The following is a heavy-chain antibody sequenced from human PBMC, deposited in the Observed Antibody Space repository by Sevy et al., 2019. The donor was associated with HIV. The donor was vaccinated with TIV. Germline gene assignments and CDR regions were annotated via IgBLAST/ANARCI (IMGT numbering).Heavy chain of an antibody. J-gene: IGHJ6*02. CDR3: AYSGPTEERYYYYYGMDV. CDR1: GGSFSGYY. CDR2: INHSGST. Sequence: SETLSLTCAVYGGSFSGYYWSWIRQPPGKGLEWIGEINHSGSTNYNPSLKSRVTISVDTSKNQFPLKLSSVTAADTAVYYCAYSGPTEERYYYYYGMDVWGQGTTVTVSS. D-gene: IGHD2-21*01. V-gene: IGHV4-34*01.